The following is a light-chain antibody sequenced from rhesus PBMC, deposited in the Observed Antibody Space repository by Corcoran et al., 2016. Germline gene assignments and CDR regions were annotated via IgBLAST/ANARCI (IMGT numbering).Light chain of an antibody. V-gene: IGKV1-46*01. CDR2: SVS. CDR3: QQYYSNPFT. J-gene: IGKJ3*01. Sequence: DIQLTQSPSSLSASIGDSVTITCRASQRFSRSLAWYQQKPGKAPKLLMYSVSSLQSGVPSRFSGSKSGTDCTLTSSSLQPEDIGSYSCQQYYSNPFTFGPGTKLDI. CDR1: QRFSRS.